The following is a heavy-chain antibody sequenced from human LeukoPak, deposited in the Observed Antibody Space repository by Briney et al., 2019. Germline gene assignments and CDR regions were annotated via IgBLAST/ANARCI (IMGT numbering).Heavy chain of an antibody. J-gene: IGHJ4*02. CDR1: GYILTDYY. V-gene: IGHV1-69*13. D-gene: IGHD6-19*01. CDR3: ARDSSSGWYY. Sequence: SVKVSCKASGYILTDYYMHWVRQAPGQGLEWMGGIIPIFGTANYAQKFQGRVTITADESTSTAYMELSSLRSEDTAVYYCARDSSSGWYYWGQGTLVTVSS. CDR2: IIPIFGTA.